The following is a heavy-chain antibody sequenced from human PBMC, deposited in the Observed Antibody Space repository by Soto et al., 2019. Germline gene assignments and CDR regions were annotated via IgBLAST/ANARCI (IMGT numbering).Heavy chain of an antibody. J-gene: IGHJ4*02. CDR1: CGSLSSNRYY. V-gene: IGHV4-39*01. D-gene: IGHD2-2*01. CDR2: LYFIGST. Sequence: SDTLSLTWTVSCGSLSSNRYYRGLIRQPPGQGLEWIGSLYFIGSTYYNPSLESRVTISVDTSKNQFSLKLSSVTAADTAVFYCARLIHCKTTSCYFDYWGQGTLVTVSS. CDR3: ARLIHCKTTSCYFDY.